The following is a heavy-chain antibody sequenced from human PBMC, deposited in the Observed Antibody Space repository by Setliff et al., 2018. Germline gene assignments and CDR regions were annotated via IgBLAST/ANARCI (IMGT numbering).Heavy chain of an antibody. CDR2: IYTSWST. J-gene: IGHJ4*02. D-gene: IGHD1-1*01. CDR3: AKGGGRYHSDS. Sequence: PSETLSLTCTVSGGSISNTYYYWSWIRQPAGKGLEWIGHIYTSWSTNYNPSLKSRVTISVDTSKNQFSLKLTSVTAADTAVYYCAKGGGRYHSDSWGQGILVTVSS. CDR1: GGSISNTYYY. V-gene: IGHV4-61*09.